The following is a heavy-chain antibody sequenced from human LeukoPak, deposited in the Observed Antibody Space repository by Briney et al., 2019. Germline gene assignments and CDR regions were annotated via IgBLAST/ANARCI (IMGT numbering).Heavy chain of an antibody. V-gene: IGHV1-69*08. J-gene: IGHJ5*02. CDR1: GGTFGSYT. CDR2: SIPIFDRT. Sequence: ASVKVSCKASGGTFGSYTINWVRQAPGHGLEWMGRSIPIFDRTNYARNFQGRVTITADKSTTTVYMELTSLRSDDTAVYYCSGDLNWHHDSWGQGTLVTVSS. CDR3: SGDLNWHHDS. D-gene: IGHD3-16*01.